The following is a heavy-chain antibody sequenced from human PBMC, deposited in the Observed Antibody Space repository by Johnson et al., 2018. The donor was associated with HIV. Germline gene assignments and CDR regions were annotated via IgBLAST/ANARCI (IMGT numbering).Heavy chain of an antibody. J-gene: IGHJ3*02. D-gene: IGHD6-19*01. CDR2: ISSSGSTI. CDR1: GFTFSDYY. CDR3: ARYRPSPGWYSINDAFDI. Sequence: QVQLVESGGGLVKPGGSLRLSCAASGFTFSDYYMSWIRQAPGKGLEWVSYISSSGSTIYYADSVKGRFTISRDNAKNSRDLQMNSLRAEDTAVDYCARYRPSPGWYSINDAFDIWGQGTMVTVSS. V-gene: IGHV3-11*04.